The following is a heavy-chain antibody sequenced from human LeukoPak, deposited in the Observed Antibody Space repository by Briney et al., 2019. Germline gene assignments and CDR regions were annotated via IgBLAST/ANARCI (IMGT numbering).Heavy chain of an antibody. J-gene: IGHJ4*02. CDR3: TRITYYYDSSGYHQGWYFDY. D-gene: IGHD3-22*01. CDR1: GGSISSGGYY. CDR2: IYYSGST. Sequence: SETLSLTCTVSGGSISSGGYYWSWIRQHPGKGLEWIGYIYYSGSTYYNPSLKSRVTISVDTSKNQFSLKLSSVTAADTAVYCCTRITYYYDSSGYHQGWYFDYWGQGALVTVSS. V-gene: IGHV4-31*03.